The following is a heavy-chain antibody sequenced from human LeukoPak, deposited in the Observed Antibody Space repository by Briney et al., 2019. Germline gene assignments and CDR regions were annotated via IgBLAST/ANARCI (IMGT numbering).Heavy chain of an antibody. CDR1: GGSISSYY. D-gene: IGHD4-17*01. V-gene: IGHV4-34*01. CDR3: ARHRGDYGDSGLLNYYYYYYMDV. J-gene: IGHJ6*03. Sequence: SETLSLTCTVSGGSISSYYWSWIRQPPGKGLEWIGEINHSGSTNYNPSLKSRVTISVDTSKNQFSLKLPSVTAADTAVYYCARHRGDYGDSGLLNYYYYYYMDVWGKGTTVTISS. CDR2: INHSGST.